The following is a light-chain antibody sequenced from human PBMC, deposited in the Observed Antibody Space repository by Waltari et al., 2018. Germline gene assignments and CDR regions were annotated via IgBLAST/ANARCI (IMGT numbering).Light chain of an antibody. CDR3: QQYYNWPYT. V-gene: IGKV3-15*01. Sequence: EIVMTQSPATLSVSPGERATLSCRASQSVDSNLAWYQQKPGQPPRLLLQGASTRATGVPARFSGSGSGTEFILTISSLQSADFAVYYCQQYYNWPYTFGQGTKLEIK. CDR2: GAS. CDR1: QSVDSN. J-gene: IGKJ2*01.